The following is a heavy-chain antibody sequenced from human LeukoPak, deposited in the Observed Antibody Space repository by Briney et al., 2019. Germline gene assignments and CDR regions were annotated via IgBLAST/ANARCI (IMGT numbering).Heavy chain of an antibody. CDR2: ISYDGSSK. CDR3: ARDFSTWYSIDY. D-gene: IGHD2-15*01. V-gene: IGHV3-30-3*01. J-gene: IGHJ4*02. Sequence: PGGSLRLSCAASGFTFSSYAMHWVRQAPGKGLEWVAVISYDGSSKYYADSVRGRFTVSRDNSKNTLSLQMNSLRPEDTAVYYCARDFSTWYSIDYWGRGTLVTVSS. CDR1: GFTFSSYA.